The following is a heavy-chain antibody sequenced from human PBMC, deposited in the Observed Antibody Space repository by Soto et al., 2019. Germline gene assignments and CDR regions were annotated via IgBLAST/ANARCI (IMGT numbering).Heavy chain of an antibody. V-gene: IGHV4-39*01. J-gene: IGHJ3*02. CDR3: ARLKAADAFDI. D-gene: IGHD6-13*01. CDR1: GGSISSSSYY. CDR2: IYYSGST. Sequence: SETLSLTCTVSGGSISSSSYYWGWIRQPPGKGLEWIGSIYYSGSTYYTPPLKSRVTISVDTSKNQFSLKLSSVTAADTAVYYCARLKAADAFDIWGQGTMVTVSS.